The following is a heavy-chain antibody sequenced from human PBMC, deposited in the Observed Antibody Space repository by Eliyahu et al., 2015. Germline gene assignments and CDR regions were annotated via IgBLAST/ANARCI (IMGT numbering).Heavy chain of an antibody. Sequence: EVQLEQSGAEVKKPGESLKISXKGSGYSFSNYWIAWVRQKPGKGLEWMGIIYPGDSDTRYGPSFQGQVTISADKSISTAYLQWSSLKASDAAMYYCARLPPLSGSQYGIRYYFDYWGQGTLVTVSS. V-gene: IGHV5-51*01. CDR2: IYPGDSDT. CDR3: ARLPPLSGSQYGIRYYFDY. J-gene: IGHJ4*02. D-gene: IGHD1-26*01. CDR1: GYSFSNYW.